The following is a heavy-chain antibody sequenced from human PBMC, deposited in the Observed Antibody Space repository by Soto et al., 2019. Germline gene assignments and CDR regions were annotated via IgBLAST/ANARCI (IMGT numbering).Heavy chain of an antibody. J-gene: IGHJ5*02. V-gene: IGHV4-30-2*06. D-gene: IGHD6-13*01. CDR3: VRESAASGPNWFDT. CDR2: IYHSGST. Sequence: PSETLSLICPVSGGSVTNGRSSRNWIRQSPGKGLEWIAYIYHSGSTYYNPSLRSRVTISVDRSENQFSLKLSSVTAADTAVYYCVRESAASGPNWFDTWGPGTLVTVSS. CDR1: GGSVTNGRSS.